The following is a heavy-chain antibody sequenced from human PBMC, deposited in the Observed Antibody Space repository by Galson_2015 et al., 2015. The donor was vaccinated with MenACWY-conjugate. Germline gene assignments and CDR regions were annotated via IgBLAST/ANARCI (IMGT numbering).Heavy chain of an antibody. CDR2: ISAIGSGT. D-gene: IGHD2-8*01. CDR3: AKLVFCDTSS. CDR1: GFTFSTYA. J-gene: IGHJ5*02. Sequence: SLRLSCAASGFTFSTYAMIWVRQAPGKGLEWVSAISAIGSGTYYADSVKGRFTISRDNSKNTLYLQMNSLRVEDTAIYYCAKLVFCDTSSWGQATLVTVSS. V-gene: IGHV3-23*01.